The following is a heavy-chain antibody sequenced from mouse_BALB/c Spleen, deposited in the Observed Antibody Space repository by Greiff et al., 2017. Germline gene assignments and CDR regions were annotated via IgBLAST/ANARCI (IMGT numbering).Heavy chain of an antibody. CDR2: ISDGGSYT. D-gene: IGHD2-1*01. CDR3: ARALYGNYVFAY. J-gene: IGHJ3*01. V-gene: IGHV5-4*02. CDR1: GFTFSDYY. Sequence: DVMLVESGGGLVKPGGSLKLSCAASGFTFSDYYMYWVRQTPEKRLEWVATISDGGSYTYYPDSVKGRFTISRDNAKNNLYLQMSSLKSEDTAMYYCARALYGNYVFAYWGQGTLVTVSA.